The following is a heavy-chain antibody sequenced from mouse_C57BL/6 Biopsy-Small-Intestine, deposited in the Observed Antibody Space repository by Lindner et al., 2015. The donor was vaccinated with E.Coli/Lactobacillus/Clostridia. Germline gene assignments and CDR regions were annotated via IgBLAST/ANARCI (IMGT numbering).Heavy chain of an antibody. CDR2: ITLNGDRT. J-gene: IGHJ1*01. D-gene: IGHD2-1*01. Sequence: SVKVSCKASGFPFTSGYMHWVRQAPGQGLEWMGMITLNGDRTTNSQRFQGRVTMARDTSTSTIYMELGSLKSEDTAIYYCARDPGNSSTWYFDFWGQGTLVTVSS. CDR1: GFPFTSGY. CDR3: ARDPGNSSTWYFDF. V-gene: IGHV1-64*01.